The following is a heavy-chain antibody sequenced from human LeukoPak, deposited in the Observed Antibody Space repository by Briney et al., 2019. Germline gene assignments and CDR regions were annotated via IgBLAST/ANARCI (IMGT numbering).Heavy chain of an antibody. Sequence: GGSLRLSCAVSGFSVTGNYMTWVRLAPGKGLVWVSGINSDGGTTTYADSVKGRFTISRDNAKNTLYLQMNNLRAEDTAIYYCATDYYVSGSYYRLFYWGQGTLVTVSS. V-gene: IGHV3-74*01. J-gene: IGHJ4*02. D-gene: IGHD3-10*01. CDR3: ATDYYVSGSYYRLFY. CDR1: GFSVTGNY. CDR2: INSDGGTT.